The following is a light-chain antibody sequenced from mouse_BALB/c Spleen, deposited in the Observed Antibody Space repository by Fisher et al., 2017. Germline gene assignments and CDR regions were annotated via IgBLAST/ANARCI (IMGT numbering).Light chain of an antibody. CDR2: STS. V-gene: IGKV4-57*01. CDR3: QQRSSYPLT. Sequence: IVITQTPAIMSASPGEKVTITCSASSSVSYMHWFQQKPGTSPKLWIYSTSNLASGVPARFSGSGSETSYSLTISRMEAEDAATYYCQQRSSYPLTFGAGTKLELK. J-gene: IGKJ5*01. CDR1: SSVSY.